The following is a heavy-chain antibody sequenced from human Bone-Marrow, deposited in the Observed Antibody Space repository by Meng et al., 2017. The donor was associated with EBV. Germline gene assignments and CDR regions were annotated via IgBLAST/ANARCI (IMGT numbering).Heavy chain of an antibody. CDR3: ARDSSSLDY. Sequence: VLSHESCLRLVKPSGTLSLICAGSVCSISSSNWWSLVRQPPGKGLEWIGEIYHSGSTNYNPSLKSRVTISVDKSKNQFSLKLSSVTAADTAVYYCARDSSSLDYWGQGTLVTVSS. V-gene: IGHV4-4*02. CDR1: VCSISSSNW. D-gene: IGHD6-13*01. CDR2: IYHSGST. J-gene: IGHJ4*02.